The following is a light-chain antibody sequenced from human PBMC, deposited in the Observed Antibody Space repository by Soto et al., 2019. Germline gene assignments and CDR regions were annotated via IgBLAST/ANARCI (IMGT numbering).Light chain of an antibody. V-gene: IGKV3-20*01. CDR1: QTVSSS. CDR3: QQYGYSPIT. Sequence: EIGMTQSPVTLSVSPGERATLSCRAGQTVSSSLAWYQQKPGQAPRLLIYGASSRATGIPDKFSGSGSGTDFTLTIDGLEPEDFAVYYCQQYGYSPITFGQGTRLEIK. CDR2: GAS. J-gene: IGKJ5*01.